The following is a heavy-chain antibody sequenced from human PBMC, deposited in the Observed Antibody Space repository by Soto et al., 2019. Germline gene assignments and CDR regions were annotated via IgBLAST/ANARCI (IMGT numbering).Heavy chain of an antibody. CDR2: IYYSGST. J-gene: IGHJ4*02. CDR1: GVSISSYY. D-gene: IGHD3-9*01. CDR3: ARSSGYYDILTGPLTNNYFDY. V-gene: IGHV4-59*08. Sequence: SETLSLTCTVSGVSISSYYWSWIRQPPGKGLEWIGYIYYSGSTNYNPSLKSRVTISVDTSKNQFSLKLSSVTAADTAVYYCARSSGYYDILTGPLTNNYFDYWGQGTLVTVSS.